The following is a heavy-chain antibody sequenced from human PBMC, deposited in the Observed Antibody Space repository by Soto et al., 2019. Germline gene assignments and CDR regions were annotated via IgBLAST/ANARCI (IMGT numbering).Heavy chain of an antibody. Sequence: QVQLQESGPGLVKPSETLSLTCTVSGGSISSYYWSWIRQPPGKGLEWIGYIYYSGSTNYKPSLKSRVTISVDTSKNQFSLNLSSVTAADTAVYYCCIAAAGPIAYWGPGTLVTVSS. V-gene: IGHV4-59*01. CDR3: CIAAAGPIAY. D-gene: IGHD6-13*01. CDR2: IYYSGST. CDR1: GGSISSYY. J-gene: IGHJ4*02.